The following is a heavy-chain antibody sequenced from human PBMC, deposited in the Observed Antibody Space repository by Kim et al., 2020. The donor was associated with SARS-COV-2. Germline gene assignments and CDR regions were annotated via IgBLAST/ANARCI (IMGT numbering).Heavy chain of an antibody. CDR1: GFTFSSYA. Sequence: GGSLRLSCAASGFTFSSYAMNWVRQAPGKGLEWVSAVTGSGSGTNYADSVKGRFTISRDNSKNTLYLQMNSLRAEDTAEYYCATGGGPLYYFGYWGQGTL. V-gene: IGHV3-23*01. J-gene: IGHJ4*02. CDR3: ATGGGPLYYFGY. D-gene: IGHD3-16*01. CDR2: VTGSGSGT.